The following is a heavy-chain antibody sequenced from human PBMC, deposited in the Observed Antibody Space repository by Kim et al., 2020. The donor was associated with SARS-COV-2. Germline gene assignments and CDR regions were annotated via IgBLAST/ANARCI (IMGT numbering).Heavy chain of an antibody. V-gene: IGHV7-4-1*02. CDR1: GYILTTYS. J-gene: IGHJ6*02. D-gene: IGHD6-13*01. CDR3: TKDVGLAAAGLHGMDV. CDR2: INTKTGNP. Sequence: ASVKVSCKASGYILTTYSIIWVRQAPGQGLEWMGWINTKTGNPEYAQGFTGRFAFSVDTSVNTAYLQISSLKAENTAVYFCTKDVGLAAAGLHGMDVWGQWTTVTVTS.